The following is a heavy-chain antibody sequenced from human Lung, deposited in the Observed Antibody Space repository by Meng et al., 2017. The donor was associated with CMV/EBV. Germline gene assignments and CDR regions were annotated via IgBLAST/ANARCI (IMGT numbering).Heavy chain of an antibody. CDR2: IYSGGST. V-gene: IGHV3-53*01. CDR1: GFTASGNY. Sequence: GRSLRLSCEASGFTASGNYMNWVRQAQGKGLGWVTVIYSGGSTYYADSVKGRFTISRDNSKNTLYLQMNSLRAEDTAVYYCARDSYGMGVWGQGTTVTVSS. CDR3: ARDSYGMGV. J-gene: IGHJ6*02.